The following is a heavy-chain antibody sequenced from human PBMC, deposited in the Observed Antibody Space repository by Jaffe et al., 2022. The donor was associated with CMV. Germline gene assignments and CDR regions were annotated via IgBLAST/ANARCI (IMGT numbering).Heavy chain of an antibody. Sequence: QVQLVQSGAEVKKPGASVKVSCKASGYTFTSYAMHWVRQAPGQRLEWMGWINAGNGNTKYSQKFQGRVTITRDTSASTAYMELSSLRSEDTAVYYCAKSTRQRGSSSSYYYYMDVWGKGTTVTVSS. D-gene: IGHD6-6*01. CDR2: INAGNGNT. CDR1: GYTFTSYA. V-gene: IGHV1-3*01. CDR3: AKSTRQRGSSSSYYYYMDV. J-gene: IGHJ6*03.